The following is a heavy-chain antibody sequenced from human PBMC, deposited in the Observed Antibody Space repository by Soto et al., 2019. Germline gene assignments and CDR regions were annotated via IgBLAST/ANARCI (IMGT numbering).Heavy chain of an antibody. Sequence: QVQLVESGGGVVQPGRSLRLSCAASGFTFSSYGMHWVRQAPGKGLEWVAVISYDGSNKYYADSVKGRFTISRDNSKNTLYLQMNSLRAEDTAVYYCAKALPLDFDYWGQGTLVTVSS. V-gene: IGHV3-30*18. CDR2: ISYDGSNK. J-gene: IGHJ4*02. CDR1: GFTFSSYG. CDR3: AKALPLDFDY.